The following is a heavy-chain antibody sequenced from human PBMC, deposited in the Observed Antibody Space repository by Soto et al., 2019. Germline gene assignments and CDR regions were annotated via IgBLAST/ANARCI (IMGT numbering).Heavy chain of an antibody. Sequence: GESLKISCKGSGYSFTSYWISWVRQMPGKGLEWMGRIDPSDSYTNYSPSFQGHVTISADKSISTAYLQWSSLKASDTAMYYCAREPYDILTGYSYYYYGMDVWGQGTTVTVS. CDR1: GYSFTSYW. CDR2: IDPSDSYT. D-gene: IGHD3-9*01. CDR3: AREPYDILTGYSYYYYGMDV. V-gene: IGHV5-10-1*01. J-gene: IGHJ6*02.